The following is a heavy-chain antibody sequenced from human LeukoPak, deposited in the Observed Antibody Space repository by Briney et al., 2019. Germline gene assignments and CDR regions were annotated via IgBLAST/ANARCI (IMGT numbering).Heavy chain of an antibody. J-gene: IGHJ4*02. D-gene: IGHD3-10*01. V-gene: IGHV3-11*01. CDR3: ARDPRGTLVRGHRFDY. CDR2: ISTCGTTM. Sequence: GGSLRLSCAASGFTFNEYFMGWVRQAPGKGPGWVSYISTCGTTMYYPDSVKGRFTVSRDNGKNSLYLQMNSLRVEDTAVYYCARDPRGTLVRGHRFDYWGQGILVTVSS. CDR1: GFTFNEYF.